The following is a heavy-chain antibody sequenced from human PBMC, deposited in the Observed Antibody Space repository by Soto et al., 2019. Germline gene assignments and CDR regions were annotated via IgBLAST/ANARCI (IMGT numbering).Heavy chain of an antibody. V-gene: IGHV1-3*01. CDR2: INAGNGNT. CDR3: ARDLAYYDILTGYYMKQNFDY. D-gene: IGHD3-9*01. CDR1: GYTLTSYA. J-gene: IGHJ4*02. Sequence: GASVEVSCKASGYTLTSYAIHWVRQAPGQRLEWMGWINAGNGNTKYSQKFQGRVTITRDTSASTAYMELSSLRSEDTAVYYCARDLAYYDILTGYYMKQNFDYWGQGTLVTVSS.